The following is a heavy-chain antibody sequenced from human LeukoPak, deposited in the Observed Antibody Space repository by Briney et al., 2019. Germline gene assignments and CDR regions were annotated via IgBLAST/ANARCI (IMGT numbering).Heavy chain of an antibody. Sequence: GGSLRLSCAASGFTFSNYAMSWVRQAPGKGLEWASTISTSGDNTYFADSVKGRFTISRDISKNTLYLQMNSLRVEDTAVYYCAKNRGYCSGGSCYGDYWGQGTLVTVSS. CDR3: AKNRGYCSGGSCYGDY. CDR2: ISTSGDNT. V-gene: IGHV3-23*01. D-gene: IGHD2-15*01. CDR1: GFTFSNYA. J-gene: IGHJ4*02.